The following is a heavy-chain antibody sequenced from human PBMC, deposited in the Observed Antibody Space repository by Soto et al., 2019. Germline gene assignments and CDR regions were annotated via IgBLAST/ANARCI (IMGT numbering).Heavy chain of an antibody. CDR1: GGSVSSGSYY. CDR2: IYYNGRT. D-gene: IGHD2-21*02. V-gene: IGHV4-61*01. CDR3: ARGGAYCGGDCSQHYLDY. Sequence: KTSETLSLTCTVSGGSVSSGSYYWSWIRQPPGKGLEWIGYIYYNGRTNYNPSLKSRVTLSADTSKNQFSLKLNSVTAADTAVYSCARGGAYCGGDCSQHYLDYCGHGTLVTVSS. J-gene: IGHJ4*01.